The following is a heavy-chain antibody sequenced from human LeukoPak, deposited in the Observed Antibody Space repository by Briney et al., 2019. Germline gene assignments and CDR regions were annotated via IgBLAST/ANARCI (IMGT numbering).Heavy chain of an antibody. D-gene: IGHD2-2*01. CDR2: INHSGST. V-gene: IGHV4-34*01. CDR1: GGSFSGYY. CDR3: ARADIVVVPAAIRYYFDY. Sequence: SETLSLTCAVYGGSFSGYYWSWIRQPPGKGLEWIGEINHSGSTNYNPSLKSRVTISVDTSKNQFSLKLSSVTAADTAVYYCARADIVVVPAAIRYYFDYWGQGTLVTVSS. J-gene: IGHJ4*02.